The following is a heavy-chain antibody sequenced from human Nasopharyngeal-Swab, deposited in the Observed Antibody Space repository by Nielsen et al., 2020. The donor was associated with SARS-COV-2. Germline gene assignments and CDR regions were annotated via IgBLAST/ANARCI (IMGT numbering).Heavy chain of an antibody. Sequence: SETLSLTCTVSGVSITSQYWSWIRQLPGKGQEWIGYISHNSGTSYNPSLKSRVTMFMDTYKNQFSLRLTSVTAADTAVYYCAKEGATGWFDPCGQGTLVTVSS. CDR2: ISHNSGT. CDR1: GVSITSQY. CDR3: AKEGATGWFDP. V-gene: IGHV4-59*11. J-gene: IGHJ5*02.